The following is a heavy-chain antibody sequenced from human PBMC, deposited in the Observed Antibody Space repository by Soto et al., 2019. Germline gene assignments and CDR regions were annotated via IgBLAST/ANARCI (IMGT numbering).Heavy chain of an antibody. D-gene: IGHD3-22*01. Sequence: QVQLVQSGAEVKKPGASVKVSCKASGYTFTSYGIHWVRQAPGQRLEWMGWINAGNGNTKYSQKLQGRVTITRDTSASTAYMELSSLRSEDTAVYYCARSSGWYYVDYWGQGTRVTVSS. CDR3: ARSSGWYYVDY. CDR1: GYTFTSYG. V-gene: IGHV1-3*01. J-gene: IGHJ4*02. CDR2: INAGNGNT.